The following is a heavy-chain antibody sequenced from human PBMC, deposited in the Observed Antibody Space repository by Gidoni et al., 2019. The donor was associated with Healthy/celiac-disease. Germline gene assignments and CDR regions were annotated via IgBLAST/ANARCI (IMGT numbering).Heavy chain of an antibody. CDR3: ARVDTAMPTGNCFDP. Sequence: QLQLQESGPGLVKPSPTLPPPSAVLGGSTTSGGYSWSWIRQPPGKGLAWIGYIYHSGSTYYNPSLKSRVTISVDRSKNQFSLKLSSVTAADTAVYYCARVDTAMPTGNCFDPWGQGTLVTVSS. CDR1: GGSTTSGGYS. V-gene: IGHV4-30-2*01. CDR2: IYHSGST. J-gene: IGHJ5*02. D-gene: IGHD5-18*01.